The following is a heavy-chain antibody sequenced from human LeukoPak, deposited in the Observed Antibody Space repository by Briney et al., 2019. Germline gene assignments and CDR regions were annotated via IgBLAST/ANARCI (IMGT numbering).Heavy chain of an antibody. CDR2: ISAYNGNT. J-gene: IGHJ4*02. V-gene: IGHV1-18*01. CDR3: ARDSREYGDYIDY. CDR1: GGTFSSYA. D-gene: IGHD4-17*01. Sequence: ASVTVSCKASGGTFSSYAISWVRQAPGQGLEWMGWISAYNGNTNYAQKLQARVTMTTDTSTSTAHMEVRSLRSDDTAVYYCARDSREYGDYIDYWGRGTLVTVSS.